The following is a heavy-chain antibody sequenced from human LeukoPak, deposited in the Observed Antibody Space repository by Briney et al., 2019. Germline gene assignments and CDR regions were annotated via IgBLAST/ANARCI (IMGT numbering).Heavy chain of an antibody. CDR1: GGTVTTYA. Sequence: ASVKVSCKTSGGTVTTYAISWVRQAPGQGLEWMGGIIPIFDTPDHAQRFQGRVTITADRSTGTVYLELSSLRSEDTAVYYCARSHSSPSGHDAFNIWGQGTLVTVSS. J-gene: IGHJ3*02. CDR3: ARSHSSPSGHDAFNI. CDR2: IIPIFDTP. V-gene: IGHV1-69*06. D-gene: IGHD6-6*01.